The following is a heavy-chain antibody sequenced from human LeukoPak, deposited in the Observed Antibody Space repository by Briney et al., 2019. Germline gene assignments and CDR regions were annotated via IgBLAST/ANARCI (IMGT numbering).Heavy chain of an antibody. J-gene: IGHJ4*02. CDR2: ISSSGSTI. CDR3: ARVSIAAAAFFDY. V-gene: IGHV3-11*04. Sequence: PGGSLRLSCAASGFNFDNAWMTWVRQAPGKGLEWVSYISSSGSTIYYADSVKGRFTISRDNAKNSLYLQMNSLRAEDTAVYYCARVSIAAAAFFDYWGQGTLVTVSS. D-gene: IGHD6-13*01. CDR1: GFNFDNAW.